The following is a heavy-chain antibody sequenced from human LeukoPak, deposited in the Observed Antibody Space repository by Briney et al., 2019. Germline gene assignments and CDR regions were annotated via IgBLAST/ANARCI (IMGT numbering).Heavy chain of an antibody. CDR2: MNPNSGNT. Sequence: ASVKVSCKASGYTFTSYDINWVRQATGQGLEWMGWMNPNSGNTGYAQKFQGRVTMTRNTSISTAYMELSSLRSEDTAVYYCARSVVVPAAIRGNSYYYGMDVWGQGTTVTVSS. V-gene: IGHV1-8*01. J-gene: IGHJ6*02. CDR1: GYTFTSYD. CDR3: ARSVVVPAAIRGNSYYYGMDV. D-gene: IGHD2-2*01.